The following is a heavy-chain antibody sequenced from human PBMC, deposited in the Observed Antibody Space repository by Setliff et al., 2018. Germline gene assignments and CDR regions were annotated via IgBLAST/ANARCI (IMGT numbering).Heavy chain of an antibody. Sequence: PSETLSLTCAVSGFSISSGYYWGWIRQPPGKGLEWIVNIHHSGKAYYNPSLKSRVTMSVDTSKNHVSLKLSSVTAADTAVYYCALSRPPDFWSGYTHFDYWGQGTLVTVSS. D-gene: IGHD3-3*01. CDR2: IHHSGKA. V-gene: IGHV4-38-2*01. CDR1: GFSISSGYY. J-gene: IGHJ4*02. CDR3: ALSRPPDFWSGYTHFDY.